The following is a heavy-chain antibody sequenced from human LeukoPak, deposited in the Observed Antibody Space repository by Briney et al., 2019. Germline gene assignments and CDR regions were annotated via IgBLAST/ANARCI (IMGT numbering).Heavy chain of an antibody. V-gene: IGHV4-34*01. J-gene: IGHJ4*02. D-gene: IGHD1-20*01. CDR1: GGSFSGYY. CDR2: IYHSGST. CDR3: ARDALVTGGLGD. Sequence: SETLSLTCAVYGGSFSGYYWSWIRQPPGKGLEWIGEIYHSGSTNYNPSLKSRVTISVDKSKNQFSLKLSSVTAADTAVYYCARDALVTGGLGDWGQGTLVTVSS.